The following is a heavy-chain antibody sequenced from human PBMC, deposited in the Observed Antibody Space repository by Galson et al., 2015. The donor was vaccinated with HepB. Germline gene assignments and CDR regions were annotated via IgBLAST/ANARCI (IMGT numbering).Heavy chain of an antibody. D-gene: IGHD3-22*01. CDR1: EFSFSYYE. J-gene: IGHJ2*01. CDR3: ARDGVRDYDSSGYYHYWYFDL. V-gene: IGHV3-48*03. CDR2: ISDTGRTT. Sequence: SLRLSCAASEFSFSYYEMNWVRQAPGKGLERVSYISDTGRTTNYADSVKGRFTTSRDNVNKLLYLQMNSLGAEDTAVYYCARDGVRDYDSSGYYHYWYFDLWGRGTLVTVSS.